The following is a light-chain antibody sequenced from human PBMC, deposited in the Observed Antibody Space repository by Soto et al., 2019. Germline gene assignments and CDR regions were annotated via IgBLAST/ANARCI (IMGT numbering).Light chain of an antibody. V-gene: IGLV2-8*01. J-gene: IGLJ1*01. CDR3: RSYVGTNSYV. Sequence: QSVLTQPPSASGSPGQSVTISCTGTSSDVGGYNYVSWYQQYPGKAPKLIIYEVYKRPSGVPDRFSGSKSGNTAALTVSGLQAEDEADYYCRSYVGTNSYVFGTGSKVTVL. CDR1: SSDVGGYNY. CDR2: EVY.